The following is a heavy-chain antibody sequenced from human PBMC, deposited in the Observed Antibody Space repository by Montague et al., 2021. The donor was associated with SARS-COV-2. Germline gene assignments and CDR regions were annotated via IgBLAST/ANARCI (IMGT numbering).Heavy chain of an antibody. V-gene: IGHV4-61*02. CDR1: GGSISSGSYY. CDR3: ARGVAGEYWDDGKIRDFSRFDP. Sequence: TLSLTCTVSGGSISSGSYYWSWIRQPAGKGLEWIGRISISGSTNYNPSLKSRVTISVDTSKNQFSLKLSSVTAADTAVYFCARGVAGEYWDDGKIRDFSRFDPWGQGILVTVSS. J-gene: IGHJ5*02. CDR2: ISISGST. D-gene: IGHD1-1*01.